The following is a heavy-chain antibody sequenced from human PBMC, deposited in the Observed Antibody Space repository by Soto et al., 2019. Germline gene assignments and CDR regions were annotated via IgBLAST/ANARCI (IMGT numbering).Heavy chain of an antibody. CDR3: ARAKITGLFDY. V-gene: IGHV4-34*01. D-gene: IGHD2-8*02. CDR1: GGSFSGYY. CDR2: INHSGST. Sequence: QVQLQQWGAGLLKPSETLSLTCAVYGGSFSGYYWTWIRQPPGTGLEWIGEINHSGSTNYNPSLNSPVPLPVDTSNTQFSLKLTSVTAADTAVYYFARAKITGLFDYWGQGTLVTVSS. J-gene: IGHJ4*02.